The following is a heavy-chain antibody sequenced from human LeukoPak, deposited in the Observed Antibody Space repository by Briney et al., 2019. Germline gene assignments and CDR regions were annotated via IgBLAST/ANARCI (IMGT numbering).Heavy chain of an antibody. D-gene: IGHD2-2*01. Sequence: SETLPLTCTVSGGSISSGGYYWGWIRQHPGKGLEWIGYIYYSGSTYYNPSLKSRVTISVDTSKNQFSLKLSSVTAADTAVYYCVRDQGYQLPLTNWFDPWGQGTLVTVSS. CDR3: VRDQGYQLPLTNWFDP. CDR1: GGSISSGGYY. V-gene: IGHV4-31*03. CDR2: IYYSGST. J-gene: IGHJ5*02.